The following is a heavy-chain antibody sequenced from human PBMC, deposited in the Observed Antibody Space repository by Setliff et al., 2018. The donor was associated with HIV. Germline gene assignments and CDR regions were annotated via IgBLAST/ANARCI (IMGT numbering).Heavy chain of an antibody. D-gene: IGHD3-22*01. V-gene: IGHV4-39*07. CDR1: GGSISSSSYY. J-gene: IGHJ2*01. CDR3: PRAKYYYDTSAYYGSRDWYFDL. CDR2: IYYSGDS. Sequence: SETLSLTCTVSGGSISSSSYYWDWIRQPPGKGLEWIATIYYSGDSHYNPSLKSHVTISVDTSKNQFSLKLNSVTAADTAVYYCPRAKYYYDTSAYYGSRDWYFDLWGRGTLVTVSS.